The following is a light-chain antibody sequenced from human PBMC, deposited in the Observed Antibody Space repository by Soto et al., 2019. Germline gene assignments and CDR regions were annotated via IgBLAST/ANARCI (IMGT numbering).Light chain of an antibody. J-gene: IGKJ3*01. V-gene: IGKV1-27*01. CDR2: AAS. CDR3: QKYNSAPL. CDR1: QGISNY. Sequence: DIQMTQSPSSLSASVGDRVTITCRASQGISNYIAWYQQKSGKAPKLLISAASTLQSGVPSRFSGSGSGTDFTLTISSLQPEDVATYSCQKYNSAPLFGPGTKVDIK.